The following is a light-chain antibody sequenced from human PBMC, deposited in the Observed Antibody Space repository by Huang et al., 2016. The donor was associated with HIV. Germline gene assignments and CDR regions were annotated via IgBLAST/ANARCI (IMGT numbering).Light chain of an antibody. V-gene: IGKV1-39*01. CDR3: QQTKTPPYP. CDR1: QSISIY. CDR2: ATS. Sequence: DIQMTQSPSSLSASVGDRVTISCRARQSISIYLNWYQHKPGKAPTLLIHATSNLQSGVPSRFSGSEPGTDFTLTINSLQAGDLATYYCQQTKTPPYPFGQGTRLEI. J-gene: IGKJ2*01.